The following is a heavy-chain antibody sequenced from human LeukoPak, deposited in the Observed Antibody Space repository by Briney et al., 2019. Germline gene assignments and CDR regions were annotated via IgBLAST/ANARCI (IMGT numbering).Heavy chain of an antibody. J-gene: IGHJ4*02. CDR3: AKEGYSSGWYPGYFDY. Sequence: PGGSLRLSCAASGFTFSSSAMSWVRQAPGKGLEWVSSISGSGGSTYYADSVKGRFTISRDNSKNTLYLQMNSLRAEDTAVYYCAKEGYSSGWYPGYFDYWGQGTLVTVSS. V-gene: IGHV3-23*01. D-gene: IGHD6-19*01. CDR1: GFTFSSSA. CDR2: ISGSGGST.